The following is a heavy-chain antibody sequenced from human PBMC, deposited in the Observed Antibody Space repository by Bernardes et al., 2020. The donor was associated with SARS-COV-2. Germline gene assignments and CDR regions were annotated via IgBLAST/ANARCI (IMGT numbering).Heavy chain of an antibody. CDR3: ARAPSGIFGVVTTFDY. CDR2: TYYSRST. V-gene: IGHV4-31*03. CDR1: GGSISSGGYY. Sequence: TLSLTCTVPGGSISSGGYYWSWIRQHPGKGLEWSGYTYYSRSTYYNPSLKSRVTISVDTSKNQFSLKLSSVTAADTAVYYCARAPSGIFGVVTTFDYWGPGTLVTVSS. D-gene: IGHD3-3*01. J-gene: IGHJ4*02.